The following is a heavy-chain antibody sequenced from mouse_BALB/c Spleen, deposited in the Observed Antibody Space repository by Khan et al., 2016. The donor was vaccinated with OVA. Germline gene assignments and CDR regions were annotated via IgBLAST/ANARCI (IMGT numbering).Heavy chain of an antibody. V-gene: IGHV3-5*02. CDR3: ARDYGSLYWFFDV. D-gene: IGHD1-1*01. Sequence: EVQLEESGPGLVKPSQTVSLTCTVTGISITSGNYRWSWIRQFPGNKLEWIGNIYYSGTXTYNPSLTSRTTITRDTSKNQFFLEMNSLTAEDTATYYCARDYGSLYWFFDVWGAGTTVTVSS. J-gene: IGHJ1*01. CDR2: IYYSGTX. CDR1: GISITSGNYR.